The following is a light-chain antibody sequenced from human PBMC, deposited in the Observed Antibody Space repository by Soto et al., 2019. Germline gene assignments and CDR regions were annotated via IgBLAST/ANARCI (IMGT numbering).Light chain of an antibody. CDR2: HAS. V-gene: IGKV1-5*03. J-gene: IGKJ2*01. CDR3: QQYNTYSS. Sequence: DIQMTQSPSTLSASVGDRVTITCRASQSISYWLAWYQQKPGKAPKLLIYHASRLETGVPSRFSGSGSGTEFTLTISSLQPDDFATYYCQQYNTYSSFGQGTKVDIK. CDR1: QSISYW.